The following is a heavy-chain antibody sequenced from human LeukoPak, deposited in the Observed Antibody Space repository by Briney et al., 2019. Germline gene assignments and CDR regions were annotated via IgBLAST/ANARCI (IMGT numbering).Heavy chain of an antibody. V-gene: IGHV3-74*01. CDR2: INSDGSST. CDR3: ARDRGVRGVDY. J-gene: IGHJ4*02. Sequence: PGGSLRLSCAASGFTFSSYWMHWVRQAPGKGLVWVSRINSDGSSTSYADSVEGRFTISRDNAKNTLYLQMNSLRAEDTAVYYCARDRGVRGVDYWGQGTLVTVSS. CDR1: GFTFSSYW. D-gene: IGHD3-10*01.